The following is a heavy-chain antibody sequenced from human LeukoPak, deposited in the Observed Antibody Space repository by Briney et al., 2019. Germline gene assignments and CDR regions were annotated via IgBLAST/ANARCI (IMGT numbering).Heavy chain of an antibody. J-gene: IGHJ4*02. V-gene: IGHV3-23*01. CDR3: AKDQIVVVIATSSY. D-gene: IGHD2-21*01. Sequence: GGSLRLSCAASGFTFSSYAMNWVRQAPGKGLQCVSAISGSGGSTYYADSVKGRFTISRDNSKNTLYLQMNSLRAEDTAVYYCAKDQIVVVIATSSYWGQGTLVTVSS. CDR2: ISGSGGST. CDR1: GFTFSSYA.